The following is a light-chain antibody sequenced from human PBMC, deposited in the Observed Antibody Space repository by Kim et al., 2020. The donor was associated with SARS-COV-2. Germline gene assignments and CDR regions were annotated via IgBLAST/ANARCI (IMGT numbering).Light chain of an antibody. CDR3: QQYNNPPWT. CDR1: QSVSSN. Sequence: VSPGERATLSCRASQSVSSNLAWYQQKPGQAPRLLIYGASTRATGIPTRFSGSGSGTESTLTISSLQAEDFAVYYCQQYNNPPWTFGQGTKVDIK. V-gene: IGKV3-15*01. CDR2: GAS. J-gene: IGKJ1*01.